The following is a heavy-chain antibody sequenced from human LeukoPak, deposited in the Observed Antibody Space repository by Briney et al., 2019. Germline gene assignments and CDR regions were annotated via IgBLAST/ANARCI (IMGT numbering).Heavy chain of an antibody. CDR3: AELGITMIGGV. Sequence: GESLRLSCAASGFTFTTYWMSWVRQAPGKGLEWVANINQDGTEKHYVDTVKDRFTISRDNAKNSLYLQMNSLRAEDTAVYYCAELGITMIGGVWGKGTTVTISS. CDR2: INQDGTEK. D-gene: IGHD3-10*02. CDR1: GFTFTTYW. J-gene: IGHJ6*04. V-gene: IGHV3-7*01.